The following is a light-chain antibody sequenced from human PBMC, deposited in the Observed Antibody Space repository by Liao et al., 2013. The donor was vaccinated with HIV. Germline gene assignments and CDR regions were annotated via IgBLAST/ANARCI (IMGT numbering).Light chain of an antibody. CDR1: NIGSRG. CDR2: YER. Sequence: SFELTQPPSVSVAPGQTAVITCGGNNIGSRGVHWYQQRPGQAPVLVIYYERNRPSGIPERFSGSNSGHTATLTISRVEAGDEADYYCQVWDDNIRGVVFGGGTKLTVL. CDR3: QVWDDNIRGVV. J-gene: IGLJ2*01. V-gene: IGLV3-21*04.